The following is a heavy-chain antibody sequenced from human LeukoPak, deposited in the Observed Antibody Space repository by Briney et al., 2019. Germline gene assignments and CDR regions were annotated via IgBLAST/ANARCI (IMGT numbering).Heavy chain of an antibody. V-gene: IGHV4-59*01. CDR2: IYYSGST. CDR3: ARAPDYGGKLDY. CDR1: GASISSYY. D-gene: IGHD4-23*01. J-gene: IGHJ4*02. Sequence: SETLSLTCTVSGASISSYYWNWIRQPPGKGLEWIGYIYYSGSTNYNPSLKSRVTISVDTSKNQFSLRLTSVTAADTAMYCCARAPDYGGKLDYWGQGTLITVSS.